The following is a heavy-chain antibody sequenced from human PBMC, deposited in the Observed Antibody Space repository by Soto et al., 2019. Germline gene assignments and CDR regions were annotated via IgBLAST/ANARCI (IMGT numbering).Heavy chain of an antibody. CDR2: ISYDGSNK. J-gene: IGHJ4*02. Sequence: QVQLVESGGGVVQPGRSLRLSCAASGFTFSSYGMHWVRQAPGKGLEWVAVISYDGSNKYYADSVKGRFTISRDNSKNTLYLQMNSLRAEHTPVYYCAKEWIYDSSGWSFDYWGQGTLVTASS. D-gene: IGHD3-22*01. V-gene: IGHV3-30*18. CDR1: GFTFSSYG. CDR3: AKEWIYDSSGWSFDY.